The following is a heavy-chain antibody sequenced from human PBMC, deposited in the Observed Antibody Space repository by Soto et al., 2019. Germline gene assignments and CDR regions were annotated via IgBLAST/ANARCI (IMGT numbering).Heavy chain of an antibody. CDR1: GFTFKYYA. Sequence: EVQLLQSGGGLAQPGTSLRLSCAASGFTFKYYAMTWVRQAPGKGLEWVSTISGSGDKTDYAASVKGRFRVSRDNAKETLYLQMDILRADATALYYCARESKWYGVQYFQDWGQGTLVTVSS. CDR2: ISGSGDKT. CDR3: ARESKWYGVQYFQD. V-gene: IGHV3-23*01. D-gene: IGHD2-8*01. J-gene: IGHJ1*01.